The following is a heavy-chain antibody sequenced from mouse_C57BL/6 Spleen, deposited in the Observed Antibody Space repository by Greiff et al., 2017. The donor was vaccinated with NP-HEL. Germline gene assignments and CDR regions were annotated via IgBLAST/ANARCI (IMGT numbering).Heavy chain of an antibody. CDR1: GYAFTNYL. CDR2: INPGSGGT. D-gene: IGHD2-12*01. CDR3: ARKHYCYDGGFAY. V-gene: IGHV1-54*01. J-gene: IGHJ3*01. Sequence: VQLQQSGAELVRPGTSVKVSCKASGYAFTNYLIEWVKQRPGQGLEWIGVINPGSGGTKYDEKFQGKATLTADKSSSTAYMQLSSLTSEDSAVYFCARKHYCYDGGFAYWGQGTLVTVSA.